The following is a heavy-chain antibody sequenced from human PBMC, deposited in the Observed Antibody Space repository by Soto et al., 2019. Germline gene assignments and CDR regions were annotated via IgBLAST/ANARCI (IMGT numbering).Heavy chain of an antibody. J-gene: IGHJ6*02. CDR3: ASRLVERSYCSGGSCYSVPYYYYGTDV. Sequence: QVQLVQSGAEVKKPGSSVKVSCKASGGTFSSYAISWVRQAPGQGLEWMGGIIPIFGTANYAQKFQGRVTITADESTSTAYMELSSLRSEDTAVYYCASRLVERSYCSGGSCYSVPYYYYGTDVWGQGTTVTVSS. D-gene: IGHD2-15*01. CDR1: GGTFSSYA. V-gene: IGHV1-69*01. CDR2: IIPIFGTA.